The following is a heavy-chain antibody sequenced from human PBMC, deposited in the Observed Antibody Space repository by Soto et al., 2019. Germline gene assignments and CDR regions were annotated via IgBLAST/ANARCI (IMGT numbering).Heavy chain of an antibody. Sequence: QLQLQESGPGLVKPSETLSLTCTVSGGSISSSSYYWGWIRQPPGKGLEWIGSIYYSGSTYYNPSLKSRVTISVDTSKNQFSLKLSSVTAADTAVYYCARQSTIFGVVPTIDPWGQGTLVTVSS. CDR3: ARQSTIFGVVPTIDP. V-gene: IGHV4-39*01. CDR2: IYYSGST. D-gene: IGHD3-3*01. J-gene: IGHJ5*02. CDR1: GGSISSSSYY.